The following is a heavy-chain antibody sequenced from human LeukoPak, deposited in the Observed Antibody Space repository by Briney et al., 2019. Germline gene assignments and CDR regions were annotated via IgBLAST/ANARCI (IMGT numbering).Heavy chain of an antibody. V-gene: IGHV4-31*03. Sequence: PSQTLSLTCTVSGGSISSGGYYWSWIRQHPGKGLEWIGYIYYSGSTYYNPSLKSRVTISVDTSKNQFSLKLSSVTAAGMAVYYCARSHYDSSGSSSPQFDYWGQGTLVTVSS. D-gene: IGHD3-22*01. CDR1: GGSISSGGYY. J-gene: IGHJ4*02. CDR2: IYYSGST. CDR3: ARSHYDSSGSSSPQFDY.